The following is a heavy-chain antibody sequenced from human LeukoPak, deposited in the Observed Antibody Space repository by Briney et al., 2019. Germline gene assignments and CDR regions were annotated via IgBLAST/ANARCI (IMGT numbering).Heavy chain of an antibody. J-gene: IGHJ4*02. D-gene: IGHD6-19*01. CDR1: GFTFSGSA. CDR2: IRSKANSYAT. V-gene: IGHV3-73*01. Sequence: PGVSLRLSCAASGFTFSGSAMHWVRQASGKGREWVGRIRSKANSYATAYAASVKGRFTISRDDSKNTAYLQMNSLKTEDTAVYYCTTYGGLVRGYFDYWGQGTLVTVSS. CDR3: TTYGGLVRGYFDY.